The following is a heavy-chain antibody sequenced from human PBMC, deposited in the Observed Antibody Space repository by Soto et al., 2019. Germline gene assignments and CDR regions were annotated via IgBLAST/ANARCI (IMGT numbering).Heavy chain of an antibody. J-gene: IGHJ4*02. CDR3: AKVGPLTYYYDSSGYYIDY. D-gene: IGHD3-22*01. V-gene: IGHV3-30*18. CDR1: GFTFSSYG. CDR2: ISYDGSNK. Sequence: QVQLVESGGGVVQPGRSLRLSCAASGFTFSSYGMHWVRQAPGKGLEWVAVISYDGSNKYYADSVKGRFTISRDNSKNTLYLQMNSLRAVDTAVYYCAKVGPLTYYYDSSGYYIDYWGQGTLVTVSS.